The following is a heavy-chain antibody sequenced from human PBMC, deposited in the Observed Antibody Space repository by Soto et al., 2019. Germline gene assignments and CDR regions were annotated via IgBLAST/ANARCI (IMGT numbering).Heavy chain of an antibody. V-gene: IGHV1-69*05. J-gene: IGHJ4*02. CDR1: GGTFSTHA. CDR3: ARGPNRGFDY. Sequence: SVKVSCKASGGTFSTHAIIWVRQAPGHGLEWMGGIIPISGTTYYTQKFQGRVTITRDTSASTAYMELSSLRSEDTAVYYCARGPNRGFDYWGQGTLVTVSS. CDR2: IIPISGTT.